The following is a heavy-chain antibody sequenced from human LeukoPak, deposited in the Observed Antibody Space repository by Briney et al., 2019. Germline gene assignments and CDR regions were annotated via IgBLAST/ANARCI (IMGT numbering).Heavy chain of an antibody. V-gene: IGHV3-21*01. D-gene: IGHD6-13*01. J-gene: IGHJ6*03. Sequence: GGSLRLSCAASGFTFSSYSMNWVRQAPGKGLEGVSSISSSSSYIYYADSVKGRFTISRDNAKNSLYLQMNSLRAEDTAVYYCGRDGGSSSWYAEPIYYYYYYMDVWGKGTTVTVSS. CDR3: GRDGGSSSWYAEPIYYYYYYMDV. CDR1: GFTFSSYS. CDR2: ISSSSSYI.